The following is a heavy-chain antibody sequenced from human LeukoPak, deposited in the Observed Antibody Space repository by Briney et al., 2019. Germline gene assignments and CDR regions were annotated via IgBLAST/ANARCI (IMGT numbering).Heavy chain of an antibody. CDR3: AKGGTAMRYNWFDP. Sequence: HAGGSLRLSCEASGFNFRDYGMNLVRQAPGKVLEWVSGITASARTTYYADSVKGRFTISRDNSKNTLYLQMNSLRAEDTAVYYCAKGGTAMRYNWFDPWGQGTLVTVSS. CDR1: GFNFRDYG. J-gene: IGHJ5*02. CDR2: ITASARTT. V-gene: IGHV3-23*01. D-gene: IGHD5-18*01.